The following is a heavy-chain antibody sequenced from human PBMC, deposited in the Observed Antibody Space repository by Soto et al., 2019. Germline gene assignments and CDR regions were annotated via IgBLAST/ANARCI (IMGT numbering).Heavy chain of an antibody. CDR2: IRSKADGGTT. D-gene: IGHD3-3*01. V-gene: IGHV3-15*07. CDR1: GFRFSDAW. Sequence: EVQLVESGGGLVEPGVSLRLSCAASGFRFSDAWMNWIRQAPGKGLEWVGRIRSKADGGTTDYAAPVKGRFTFSRDDSTNTLFLQMNSLKTEDTAVYYCTTSISGLVTGHWGQGTLVTVSS. J-gene: IGHJ4*02. CDR3: TTSISGLVTGH.